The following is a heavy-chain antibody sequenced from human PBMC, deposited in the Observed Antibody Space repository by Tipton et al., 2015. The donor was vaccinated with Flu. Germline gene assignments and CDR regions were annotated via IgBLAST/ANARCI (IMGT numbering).Heavy chain of an antibody. CDR2: ISGSGGST. CDR1: GFTFSSYA. Sequence: SLRLSCAASGFTFSSYAMSWVRQAPGKGLEWVSAISGSGGSTYYADSVKGRFTISRDNSKNTLYLQMNSLRAEDTAVYYCANLAGANPPGPYYYYGMDVWGQGTTVTVSS. D-gene: IGHD2-8*02. V-gene: IGHV3-23*01. J-gene: IGHJ6*02. CDR3: ANLAGANPPGPYYYYGMDV.